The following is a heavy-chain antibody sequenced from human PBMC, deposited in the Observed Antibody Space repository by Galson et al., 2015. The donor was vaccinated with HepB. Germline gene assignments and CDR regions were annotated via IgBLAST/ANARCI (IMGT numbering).Heavy chain of an antibody. J-gene: IGHJ4*02. Sequence: SLRLSCAASGFTFSSYAMSWVRQAPGKGLEWVSAISGSGGNTYYADSVKGRFTISRDNSKNTLYLQMNSLRAEDTAVYYCAKDRVSVVLVAATEYWGQGTLVTVSS. CDR3: AKDRVSVVLVAATEY. D-gene: IGHD2-15*01. CDR1: GFTFSSYA. CDR2: ISGSGGNT. V-gene: IGHV3-23*01.